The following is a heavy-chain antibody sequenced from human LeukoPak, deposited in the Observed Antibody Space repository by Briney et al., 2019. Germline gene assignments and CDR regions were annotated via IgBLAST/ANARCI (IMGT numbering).Heavy chain of an antibody. CDR2: INHSGST. D-gene: IGHD6-19*01. V-gene: IGHV4-34*01. Sequence: PSETLSLTCAVYGGSFSGYYWSWIRQPPGKGLEWIGEINHSGSTNYNPSLKSRVTISVDTSKNQFSLKLSPVTAADTAVYYCARPGGWYRYYFDYWGQGTLVTVPS. CDR3: ARPGGWYRYYFDY. CDR1: GGSFSGYY. J-gene: IGHJ4*02.